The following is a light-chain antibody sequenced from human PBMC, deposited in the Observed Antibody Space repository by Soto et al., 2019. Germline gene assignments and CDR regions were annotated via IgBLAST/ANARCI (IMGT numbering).Light chain of an antibody. J-gene: IGKJ1*01. CDR1: QTISSC. CDR2: KAS. CDR3: QQSYSTPRT. V-gene: IGKV1-39*01. Sequence: DLKMTQCPSTLSASVGDIVTITFKARQTISSCLAWYHQIPGKAPKLLIYKASTLQSGVPARFSGSGSGTDFTLTISSLQPEDFATYYCQQSYSTPRTFGQGTKVDIK.